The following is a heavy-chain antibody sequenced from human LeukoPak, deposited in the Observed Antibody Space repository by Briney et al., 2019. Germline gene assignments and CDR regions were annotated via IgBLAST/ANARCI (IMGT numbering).Heavy chain of an antibody. V-gene: IGHV4-34*01. Sequence: SETLSLTCAVYGGSFSGYYWSWIRQPPGKGLEWIGEINHSGSTNYNPSLKSRVTISVDTSKNQFSLKLSSVTAADTAVYYCARGGRNIVVVPAAMLSFDYWGQGTLVTVSS. CDR2: INHSGST. J-gene: IGHJ4*02. D-gene: IGHD2-2*01. CDR3: ARGGRNIVVVPAAMLSFDY. CDR1: GGSFSGYY.